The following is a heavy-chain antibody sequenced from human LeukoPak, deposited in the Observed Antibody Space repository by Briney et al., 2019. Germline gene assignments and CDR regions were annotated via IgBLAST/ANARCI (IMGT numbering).Heavy chain of an antibody. CDR3: ARVPNGGWYLDL. V-gene: IGHV3-74*01. CDR1: GFTFSSYW. CDR2: INTDGSST. Sequence: PGGSLRLSCAASGFTFSSYWMHWVRQAPGKGLVWVSRINTDGSSTSYVDSVKGRFTISRDNAKNTLYLQMNSLRAEDTAVYYCARVPNGGWYLDLWGRGTLVTVSS. D-gene: IGHD3-16*01. J-gene: IGHJ2*01.